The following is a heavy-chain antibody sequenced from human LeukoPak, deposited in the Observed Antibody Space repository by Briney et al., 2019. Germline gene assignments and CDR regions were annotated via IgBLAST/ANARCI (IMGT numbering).Heavy chain of an antibody. CDR1: GGSISSGGYS. CDR2: IYHSGST. D-gene: IGHD3-10*01. J-gene: IGHJ5*02. CDR3: ARGGYGSGSYGRDNWFDP. V-gene: IGHV4-30-2*01. Sequence: SETLSLTCAVSGGSISSGGYSWSWIRQPPGKGLEWIGYIYHSGSTYYNPSLKSRVTISVDRSKNQFSLKLSSVTAADTAVYYCARGGYGSGSYGRDNWFDPWGQGILVTVSS.